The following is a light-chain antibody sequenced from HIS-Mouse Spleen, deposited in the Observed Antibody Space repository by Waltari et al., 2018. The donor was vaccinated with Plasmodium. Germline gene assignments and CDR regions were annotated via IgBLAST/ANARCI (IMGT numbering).Light chain of an antibody. J-gene: IGLJ2*01. Sequence: QSALTQPRSVSGSPGQSVTISCTGTSSDFGGYNYVSWYQQHPGKAPKLMIYEVSKRPSGVPDRFSGSKSGNTASLTVSGLQAEDEADYYCSSYAGSNNLVFGGGTKLTVL. CDR1: SSDFGGYNY. V-gene: IGLV2-8*01. CDR3: SSYAGSNNLV. CDR2: EVS.